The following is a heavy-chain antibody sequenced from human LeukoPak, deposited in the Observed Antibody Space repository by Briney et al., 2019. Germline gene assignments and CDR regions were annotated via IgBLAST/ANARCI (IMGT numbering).Heavy chain of an antibody. CDR1: GYSISSAYY. V-gene: IGHV4-38-2*02. J-gene: IGHJ4*02. CDR3: ARDGISYCSGGSCYSDALTVAY. D-gene: IGHD2-15*01. CDR2: IYHSGST. Sequence: PSETLSLTCTVSGYSISSAYYWGWIRQPPGKGLEWIGSIYHSGSTYYNPSLKSRVTISVDTSKNQFSLKLSSVTAADTAVYYCARDGISYCSGGSCYSDALTVAYWGQGTLVTVSS.